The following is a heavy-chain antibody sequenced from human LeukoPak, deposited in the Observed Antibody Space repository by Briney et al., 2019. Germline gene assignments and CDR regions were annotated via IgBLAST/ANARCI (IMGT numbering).Heavy chain of an antibody. Sequence: GGSLRLSCAASGFTFSSYAMSWVRQAPGKGLEWFSAISGSGGSTYYADSVKGRFTISRDNSKNTLYLQMNSLRAEDTAVYYCAKVRDYDILTGYYEDYYYYYMDVWGKGTTVTVSS. V-gene: IGHV3-23*01. CDR1: GFTFSSYA. CDR2: ISGSGGST. D-gene: IGHD3-9*01. CDR3: AKVRDYDILTGYYEDYYYYYMDV. J-gene: IGHJ6*03.